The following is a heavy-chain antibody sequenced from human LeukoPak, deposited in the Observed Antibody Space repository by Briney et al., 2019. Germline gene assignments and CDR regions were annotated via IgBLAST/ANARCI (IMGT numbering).Heavy chain of an antibody. J-gene: IGHJ4*02. V-gene: IGHV3-23*01. Sequence: GGSLRLXCAASGFTFSSYAMSWVRQAPGKGLEWVSAISGSGGSTYYADSVKGRFTISRDNSKNTLYLQMNSLRAEDTAVYYCAKDSDPMLYYYDSSGYFDYWGQGTLVTVSS. D-gene: IGHD3-22*01. CDR3: AKDSDPMLYYYDSSGYFDY. CDR1: GFTFSSYA. CDR2: ISGSGGST.